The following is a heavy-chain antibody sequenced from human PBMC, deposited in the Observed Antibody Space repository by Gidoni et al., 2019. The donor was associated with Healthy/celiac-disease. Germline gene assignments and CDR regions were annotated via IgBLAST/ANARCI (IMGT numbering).Heavy chain of an antibody. V-gene: IGHV1-3*01. CDR2: INAGNGNT. D-gene: IGHD2-2*02. CDR3: ARDQGLYVHPNWFDP. Sequence: QVQLVQSGAEVKKPGASVKVSCKASGYTFTSYAMHWVRQAPGQRLEWMGWINAGNGNTKYSQKFQGRVTITRDTSASTAYMELSSLRSEDTAVYYCARDQGLYVHPNWFDPWGQGTLVTVSS. J-gene: IGHJ5*02. CDR1: GYTFTSYA.